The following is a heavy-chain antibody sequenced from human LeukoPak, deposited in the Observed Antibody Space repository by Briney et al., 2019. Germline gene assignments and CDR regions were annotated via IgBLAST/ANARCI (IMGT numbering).Heavy chain of an antibody. V-gene: IGHV4-38-2*02. J-gene: IGHJ5*02. CDR3: ARERGHCSSTSCYNWFGP. Sequence: SETLSLTCTVSGYSISSGYYWGWLRQPPGKGLGWIGTIFHTGRINYNPSLRSRVTLSVDTSKSHFSLKLSSVTAADTAVYYCARERGHCSSTSCYNWFGPWGQGALVTVSS. D-gene: IGHD2-2*01. CDR2: IFHTGRI. CDR1: GYSISSGYY.